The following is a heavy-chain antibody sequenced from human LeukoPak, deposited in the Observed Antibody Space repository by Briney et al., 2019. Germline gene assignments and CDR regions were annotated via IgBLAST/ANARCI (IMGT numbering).Heavy chain of an antibody. Sequence: SETLSLTCTVSGGSIGSRSYYWGWLRQPPGKGLEWIASIFYSGSTYHNPSPKSRVTISVDTSKSQFSLKLSSVTAADTAVYFCARHPLKAYVSDWFDPWGQGTLVTVSS. D-gene: IGHD3-10*02. CDR2: IFYSGST. J-gene: IGHJ5*02. CDR1: GGSIGSRSYY. V-gene: IGHV4-39*01. CDR3: ARHPLKAYVSDWFDP.